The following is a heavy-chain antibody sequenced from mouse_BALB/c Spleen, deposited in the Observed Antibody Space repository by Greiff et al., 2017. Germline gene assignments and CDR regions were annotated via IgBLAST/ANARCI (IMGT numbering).Heavy chain of an antibody. Sequence: EVKLMESGPGLVKPSQSLSLTCTVTGYSITSDYAWNWIRQFPGNQLEWMGYISYSGSTSYNPSLKSRISITRDTSKNQFFLQLNSVTTEDTATYYCARRGFYFDYWGQGTTLTVSS. CDR3: ARRGFYFDY. CDR1: GYSITSDYA. V-gene: IGHV3-2*02. J-gene: IGHJ2*01. CDR2: ISYSGST.